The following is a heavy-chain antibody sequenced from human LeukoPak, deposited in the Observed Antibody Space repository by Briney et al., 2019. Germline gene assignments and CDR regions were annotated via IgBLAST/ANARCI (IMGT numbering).Heavy chain of an antibody. V-gene: IGHV3-30-3*01. CDR2: ISYDGSNK. CDR1: GFTFSSYA. CDR3: ARAWSSGWYGLDY. D-gene: IGHD6-19*01. J-gene: IGHJ4*02. Sequence: PGGPLRLSCAASGFTFSSYAMHWVRQAPGKGLEWVAVISYDGSNKYYADSVKGRFTISRDNSKNTLYLQMNSLRAEDAAVYYCARAWSSGWYGLDYWGQGTLVTVSS.